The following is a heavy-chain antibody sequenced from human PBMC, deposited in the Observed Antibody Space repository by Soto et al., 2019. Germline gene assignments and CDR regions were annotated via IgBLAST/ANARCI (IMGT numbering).Heavy chain of an antibody. J-gene: IGHJ5*01. CDR2: ISRDGGTI. D-gene: IGHD2-21*02. V-gene: IGHV3-48*03. Sequence: GGSLRLSCEASGFSFSTNAMNWVRQAPGKGPEWLSYISRDGGTIYYSSSVQGRFTVSRDNTRNSLFLQMSSLRAEDTAFYYCALLRDSWGQGAQVTVSS. CDR1: GFSFSTNA. CDR3: ALLRDS.